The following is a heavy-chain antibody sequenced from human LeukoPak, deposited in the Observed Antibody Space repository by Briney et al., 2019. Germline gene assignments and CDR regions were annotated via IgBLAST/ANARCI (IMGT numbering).Heavy chain of an antibody. D-gene: IGHD1-14*01. CDR1: GGSVSSGSYY. V-gene: IGHV4-61*01. J-gene: IGHJ2*01. CDR2: VYYHGGT. CDR3: ARRVGTRDWYFDL. Sequence: SETLSLTCTVSGGSVSSGSYYWSWIRQPPGKGLEWIGYVYYHGGTNYNPSLKSRVTISVDTSKNQFSLKLTSVTAADTAVYYCARRVGTRDWYFDLWGRGTLATVSS.